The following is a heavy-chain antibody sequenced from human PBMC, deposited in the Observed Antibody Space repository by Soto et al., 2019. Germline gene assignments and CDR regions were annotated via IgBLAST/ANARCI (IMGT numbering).Heavy chain of an antibody. J-gene: IGHJ6*02. Sequence: QVQLVQSGAEVKKPGSSVKVSCKASGGTFSSYAISWVRQAPGQGLEWMGGIIPIFGTANYAQKFQGRVTITADKSTSTAYMELRSLRSEDTAVYYCARVKRGEMATITDYYCMGVWGQGTTVTVSS. CDR3: ARVKRGEMATITDYYCMGV. V-gene: IGHV1-69*06. CDR2: IIPIFGTA. CDR1: GGTFSSYA. D-gene: IGHD5-12*01.